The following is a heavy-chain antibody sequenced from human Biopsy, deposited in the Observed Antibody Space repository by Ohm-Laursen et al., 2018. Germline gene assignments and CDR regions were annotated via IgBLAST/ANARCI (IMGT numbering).Heavy chain of an antibody. CDR2: VDWDDYK. CDR1: GFSLSARGMY. J-gene: IGHJ6*02. V-gene: IGHV2-70*11. D-gene: IGHD6-13*01. Sequence: TQTLTLTPSFSGFSLSARGMYVSWIRQAPGKALEWLARVDWDDYKDYSASLQTKLSISKDTSNDQVVLTVNNVDPADTATYYCARTPILIVSAGLVYRHRRHLQGMDVWGQGIAVTVS. CDR3: ARTPILIVSAGLVYRHRRHLQGMDV.